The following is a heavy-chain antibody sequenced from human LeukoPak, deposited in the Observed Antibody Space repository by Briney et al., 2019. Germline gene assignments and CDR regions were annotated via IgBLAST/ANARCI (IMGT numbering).Heavy chain of an antibody. V-gene: IGHV3-15*01. CDR1: GFTFSNAW. Sequence: GGSLRLSCAASGFTFSNAWMSWVRQAPGKGLEWVGRIKSKTDGGTTDYAAPMKGRFTISRDDSKNTLYLQMNSLKTEDTAVYYCTTVLWVVGATRSYYFDYWGQGTLVTVSS. CDR3: TTVLWVVGATRSYYFDY. D-gene: IGHD1-26*01. CDR2: IKSKTDGGTT. J-gene: IGHJ4*02.